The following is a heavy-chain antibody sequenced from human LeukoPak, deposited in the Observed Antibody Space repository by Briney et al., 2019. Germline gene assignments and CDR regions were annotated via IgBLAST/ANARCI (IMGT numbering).Heavy chain of an antibody. V-gene: IGHV3-64*01. D-gene: IGHD1/OR15-1a*01. CDR3: ARGSSTIGYFDY. CDR1: GFTFSSYA. CDR2: ISSNGGST. Sequence: GGSLRLSCAASGFTFSSYAMHWARQAPGKGLEYVSAISSNGGSTYYANSVKGRFTISRDNSKNTLYLQMGSLRAEDMAVYYCARGSSTIGYFDYWGQGTLVTVSS. J-gene: IGHJ4*02.